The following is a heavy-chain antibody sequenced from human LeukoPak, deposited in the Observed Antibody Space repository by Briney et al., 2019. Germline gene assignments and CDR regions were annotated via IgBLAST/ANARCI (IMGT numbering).Heavy chain of an antibody. V-gene: IGHV3-7*04. CDR1: GCTFSSYC. CDR3: ERDRRCSSTSCYYFDY. Sequence: GGSLTLSCAASGCTFSSYCRTWVRQAPGKGLEWVANINQDGSEKYYVYSVKGRFTISRDNAKNSLYLQMNRLRAEDTAVYYCERDRRCSSTSCYYFDYWGQGTLVTVS. D-gene: IGHD2-2*01. J-gene: IGHJ4*02. CDR2: INQDGSEK.